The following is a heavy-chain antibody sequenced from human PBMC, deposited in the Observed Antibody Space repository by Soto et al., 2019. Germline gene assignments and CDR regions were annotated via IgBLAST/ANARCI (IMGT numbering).Heavy chain of an antibody. CDR3: ATDNCPTPSCFGN. D-gene: IGHD2-2*01. Sequence: QVQLVESGGGVVRPGRSLRLSCVGSGFTFSAHGMHWVRQAPGKPLEGVAGIDYDGTRKYYADSVEGRFTISRDDSQKTLFLQMNSLKDEETAVHYCATDNCPTPSCFGNWGQGTLVIVSS. J-gene: IGHJ4*02. CDR1: GFTFSAHG. CDR2: IDYDGTRK. V-gene: IGHV3-33*01.